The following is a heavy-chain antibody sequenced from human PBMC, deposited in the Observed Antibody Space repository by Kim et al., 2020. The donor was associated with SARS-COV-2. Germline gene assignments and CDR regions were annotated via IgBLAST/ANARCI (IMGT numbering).Heavy chain of an antibody. J-gene: IGHJ5*02. D-gene: IGHD3-3*01. V-gene: IGHV5-51*01. CDR1: GYSFTSYW. Sequence: GESLKISCKGSGYSFTSYWIGWVRQMPGKGLEWMGIIYPGDSDTRYSPSFQGQVTISADKSISTAYLQWSSLKASDTAMYYCARGPEGITIVGVVVIRGAWFDPWRQGTLVTVSS. CDR3: ARGPEGITIVGVVVIRGAWFDP. CDR2: IYPGDSDT.